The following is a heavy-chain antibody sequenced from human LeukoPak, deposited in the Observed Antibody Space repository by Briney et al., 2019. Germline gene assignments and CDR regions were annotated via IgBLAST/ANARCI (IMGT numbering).Heavy chain of an antibody. D-gene: IGHD3-16*01. CDR1: GGSISSYY. J-gene: IGHJ5*02. Sequence: PSETLSLTCTVSGGSISSYYWTWIRQPPGKGLEWIGDIYYNGNTDYNPSLKSRVTISVDTSKNQFSLKLNSVAAADTAVYYCARIHSGGLDTWGQGTLVTVSS. V-gene: IGHV4-59*01. CDR3: ARIHSGGLDT. CDR2: IYYNGNT.